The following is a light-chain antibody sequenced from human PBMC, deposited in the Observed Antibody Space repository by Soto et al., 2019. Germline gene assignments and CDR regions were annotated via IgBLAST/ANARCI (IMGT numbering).Light chain of an antibody. J-gene: IGLJ2*01. CDR2: EVT. CDR1: SGDVGSYDL. Sequence: QSALTQPASVSGSPGQSITISCTGTSGDVGSYDLVSWYQQPPGKAPKLMSYEVTKRPSGVSDRFSGSKSGNTASLTISGLQAEDEANYYCCSYAGSSTVIFGGGTKLTVL. CDR3: CSYAGSSTVI. V-gene: IGLV2-23*02.